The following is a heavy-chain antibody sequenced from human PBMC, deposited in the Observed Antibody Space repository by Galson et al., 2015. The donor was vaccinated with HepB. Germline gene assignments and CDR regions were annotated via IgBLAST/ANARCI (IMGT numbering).Heavy chain of an antibody. Sequence: SVKVSCKASGGTFSSYAISWVRQAPGQGLEWMGRINPNSGGTNYAQKFQGRVTMARDTSISTAYMELSRLRSDDTAVYYCARDRVGYYYDSSGYTNDLGYWGQGTLVTVSS. J-gene: IGHJ4*02. CDR2: INPNSGGT. D-gene: IGHD3-22*01. V-gene: IGHV1-2*06. CDR1: GGTFSSYA. CDR3: ARDRVGYYYDSSGYTNDLGY.